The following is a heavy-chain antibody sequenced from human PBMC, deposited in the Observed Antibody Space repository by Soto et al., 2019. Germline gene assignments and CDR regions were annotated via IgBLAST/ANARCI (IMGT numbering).Heavy chain of an antibody. CDR3: VKDGSSGWPYYYGLDV. J-gene: IGHJ6*02. CDR2: ISYDGSNK. V-gene: IGHV3-30*18. CDR1: GFTFSSYG. D-gene: IGHD6-19*01. Sequence: QVQLVESGGGVVQPGRSLRLSCAASGFTFSSYGMHWVRQAPGKGLEWVAVISYDGSNKYYADSVKGRFTIARDNSKNTLFLHMSSVRAEETAVYYCVKDGSSGWPYYYGLDVWGQGTSVTVSS.